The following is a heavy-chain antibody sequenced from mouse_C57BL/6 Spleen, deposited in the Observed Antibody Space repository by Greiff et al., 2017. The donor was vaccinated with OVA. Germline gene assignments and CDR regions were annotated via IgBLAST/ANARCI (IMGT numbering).Heavy chain of an antibody. Sequence: QVQLQQPGAELVKPGASVKLSCKASGYTFTSYWMQWVKQRPGQGLEWIGEIDPSDSYTNYNQKFKGKATLTVDTSSSTAYMQLNSLTSEDSAVYYCARKREITTVGGYYFDYWGQGTTLTVSS. CDR1: GYTFTSYW. V-gene: IGHV1-50*01. CDR3: ARKREITTVGGYYFDY. J-gene: IGHJ2*01. D-gene: IGHD1-1*01. CDR2: IDPSDSYT.